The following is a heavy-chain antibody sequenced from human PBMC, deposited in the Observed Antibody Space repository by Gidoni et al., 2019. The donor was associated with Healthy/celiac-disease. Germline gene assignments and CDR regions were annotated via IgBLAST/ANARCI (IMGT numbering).Heavy chain of an antibody. D-gene: IGHD3-10*01. CDR3: ARDSSLLWFGELKT. V-gene: IGHV3-53*02. CDR1: GFPVRSNY. Sequence: EVQLVETGGGLTPPGGSLRLSCAASGFPVRSNYRSWVRQAPGKGLEWGSVIYSGGSPYYADSVKGRLTISRENSKNTLYLQMNSLRAEDTAVYYCARDSSLLWFGELKTWGQGTLVTVSS. J-gene: IGHJ4*02. CDR2: IYSGGSP.